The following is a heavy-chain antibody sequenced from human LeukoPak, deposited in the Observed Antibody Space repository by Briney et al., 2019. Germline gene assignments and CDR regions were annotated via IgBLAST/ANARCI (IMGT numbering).Heavy chain of an antibody. CDR1: GDSINNNNYY. CDR3: ARHGGLGPRGVVPAASKQNYYYYMDV. V-gene: IGHV4-39*01. D-gene: IGHD2-2*01. CDR2: IYYNGRT. J-gene: IGHJ6*03. Sequence: PSETLSLTCTVSGDSINNNNYYWGWIRQPPGKGLEWIGNIYYNGRTYYSPSLKSRGTISVDTSNNQFSLKLSSVTAADTAVYYCARHGGLGPRGVVPAASKQNYYYYMDVWGKGTTVTVSS.